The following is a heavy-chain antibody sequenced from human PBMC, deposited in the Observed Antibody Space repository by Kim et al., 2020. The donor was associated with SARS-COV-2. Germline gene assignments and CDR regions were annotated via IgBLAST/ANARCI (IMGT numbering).Heavy chain of an antibody. D-gene: IGHD1-26*01. CDR2: ISGSGGST. J-gene: IGHJ4*02. V-gene: IGHV3-23*01. CDR3: SKGGQGELLAY. Sequence: GGSLRLSCAASGFTFSSYAMSWVRQAPGKGLEWVSAISGSGGSTYYADSAQGRFTISRDNSKNTLYLQMNSLRAEDTAVYYCSKGGQGELLAYWGQGTLVTVSS. CDR1: GFTFSSYA.